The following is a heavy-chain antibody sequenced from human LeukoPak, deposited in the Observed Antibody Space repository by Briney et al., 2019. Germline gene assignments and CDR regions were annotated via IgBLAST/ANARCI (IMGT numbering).Heavy chain of an antibody. CDR2: IYYSGST. D-gene: IGHD2-2*01. V-gene: IGHV4-59*08. CDR1: GGSISSYY. J-gene: IGHJ3*02. CDR3: ARHPGYCSSTSCRMGAFDI. Sequence: KPSETLSLTCTVSGGSISSYYWSWIRQPPGEGLEWIGYIYYSGSTNYNPSLKSRVTISVDTSKNQFSLKLSSVTAAATAVYYCARHPGYCSSTSCRMGAFDIWGQGTMVTVSS.